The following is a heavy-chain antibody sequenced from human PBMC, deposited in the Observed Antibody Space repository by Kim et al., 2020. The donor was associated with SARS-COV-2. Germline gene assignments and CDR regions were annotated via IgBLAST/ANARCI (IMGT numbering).Heavy chain of an antibody. CDR1: GFTFSSYG. V-gene: IGHV3-30*18. Sequence: GGSLRLSCAASGFTFSSYGMHWVRQAPGKGLEWVAVISYDGSNKYYADSVKGRFTISRDNSKNTLYLQMNSLRAEDTAVYYCAKDLRPRYQYYFDYWGQGTLVTVSS. CDR2: ISYDGSNK. CDR3: AKDLRPRYQYYFDY. J-gene: IGHJ4*02. D-gene: IGHD1-20*01.